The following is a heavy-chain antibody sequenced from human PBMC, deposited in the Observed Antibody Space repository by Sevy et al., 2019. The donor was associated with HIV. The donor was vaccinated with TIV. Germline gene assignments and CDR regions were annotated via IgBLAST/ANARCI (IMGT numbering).Heavy chain of an antibody. CDR2: ISFHKTIK. CDR3: AKDREVVEAKIDF. Sequence: GGSQRLSCAASGFTFSDFGMHWVRQAPGKGLEWVAVISFHKTIKFYAESVKGRFTISRDNSKNTLYLEMNSLRAGDTALYYCAKDREVVEAKIDFWGQGTLVTVSS. D-gene: IGHD1-26*01. J-gene: IGHJ4*02. V-gene: IGHV3-30*18. CDR1: GFTFSDFG.